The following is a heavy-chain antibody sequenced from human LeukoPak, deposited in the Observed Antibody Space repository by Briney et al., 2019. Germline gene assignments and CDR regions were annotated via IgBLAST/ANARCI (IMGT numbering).Heavy chain of an antibody. CDR2: IRYDGSNK. CDR3: AKGSGFWSGYYDY. CDR1: GFTFCSYG. Sequence: GGSPRLSCAASGFTFCSYGMHWVRQAPGKGLEWVAFIRYDGSNKYYADSVKGRFTISRDNSKNTLYLQMNSLRAEDTAVYYCAKGSGFWSGYYDYWGQGTLVTVSS. V-gene: IGHV3-30*02. J-gene: IGHJ4*02. D-gene: IGHD3-3*01.